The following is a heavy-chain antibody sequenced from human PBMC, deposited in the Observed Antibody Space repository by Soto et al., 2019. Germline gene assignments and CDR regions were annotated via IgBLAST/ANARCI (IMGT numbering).Heavy chain of an antibody. J-gene: IGHJ6*02. V-gene: IGHV1-18*01. Sequence: QVQLVQSGAEVKKPGASVKVSCKASGYTFTSYGISWVRQAPGQGLEWMGWISAYNGNTNYAQKLQGRVTMTTDTATSTAYMELRSLRSDDTAVYYCARDSHYYGSGSYYYGMDVWGQGTTVTVSS. CDR3: ARDSHYYGSGSYYYGMDV. CDR1: GYTFTSYG. CDR2: ISAYNGNT. D-gene: IGHD3-10*01.